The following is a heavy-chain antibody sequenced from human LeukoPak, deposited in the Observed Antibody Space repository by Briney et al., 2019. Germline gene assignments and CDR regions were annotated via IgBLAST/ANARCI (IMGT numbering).Heavy chain of an antibody. J-gene: IGHJ4*02. D-gene: IGHD3-22*01. CDR1: SGSLSSISYY. Sequence: PSETLSLASIVSSGSLSSISYYWGWLRQPPGRGLEGCGRIYYSGSTYYYPSHKSRVTISVDKSKNQFSLKLSSVPAADTAVYYCAREGDYYDSSGYLYYFDYWGQGTLVTVSS. CDR2: IYYSGST. V-gene: IGHV4-39*07. CDR3: AREGDYYDSSGYLYYFDY.